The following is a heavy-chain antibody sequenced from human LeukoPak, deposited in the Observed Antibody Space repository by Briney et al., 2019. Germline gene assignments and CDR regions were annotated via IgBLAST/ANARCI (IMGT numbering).Heavy chain of an antibody. Sequence: GGSLRLSCAASGFTFSDYYMSWIRQAPGKGLEWVSYISSSSSYTNYADSVKGRFTISRDNAKNSLYLQMSSLRAEDTAVYYCARVRAIVVVPAALYYFDYWGQGTLVTVSS. J-gene: IGHJ4*02. CDR2: ISSSSSYT. D-gene: IGHD2-2*01. CDR1: GFTFSDYY. CDR3: ARVRAIVVVPAALYYFDY. V-gene: IGHV3-11*06.